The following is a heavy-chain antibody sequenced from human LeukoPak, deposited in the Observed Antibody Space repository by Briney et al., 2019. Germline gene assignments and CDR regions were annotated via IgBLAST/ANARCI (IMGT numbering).Heavy chain of an antibody. Sequence: VASVKVSCKASGYTFTGYYMHWVRQAPGQGLEWMGWINPNSGGTNYAQKFQGRVTMTRDTSISTAYMELSRLRSDDTAVYYCARGPRVGYPPLDWFDPWGQGTLVTVSS. CDR3: ARGPRVGYPPLDWFDP. V-gene: IGHV1-2*02. J-gene: IGHJ5*02. CDR1: GYTFTGYY. D-gene: IGHD1-26*01. CDR2: INPNSGGT.